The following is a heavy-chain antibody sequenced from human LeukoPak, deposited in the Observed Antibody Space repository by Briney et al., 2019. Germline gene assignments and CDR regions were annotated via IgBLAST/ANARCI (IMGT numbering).Heavy chain of an antibody. CDR3: ARDPPLTWYAFDI. V-gene: IGHV1-18*01. D-gene: IGHD3-16*01. Sequence: GASVKVSCKASGYTFTSYAMHWVRQAPGQRLEWMGWISAYNGNTNYAQKLQGRVTMTTDTSTSTAYMELRSLRSDDTAVYYCARDPPLTWYAFDIWGQGTMVTVSS. CDR2: ISAYNGNT. J-gene: IGHJ3*02. CDR1: GYTFTSYA.